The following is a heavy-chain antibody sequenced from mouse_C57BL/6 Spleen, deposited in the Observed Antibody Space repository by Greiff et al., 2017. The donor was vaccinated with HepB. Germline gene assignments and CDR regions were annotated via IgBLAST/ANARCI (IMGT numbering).Heavy chain of an antibody. D-gene: IGHD1-1*01. Sequence: EVHLVESGGGLVKPGGSLKLSCAASGFTFSDYGMHWVRQAPEKGLEWVAYISSGSSTIYYADTVKGRFTISRDNAKNTLFLQMTSLRSEDTAMYYCARFATVSYYFDYWGQGTTLTVSS. V-gene: IGHV5-17*01. J-gene: IGHJ2*01. CDR3: ARFATVSYYFDY. CDR2: ISSGSSTI. CDR1: GFTFSDYG.